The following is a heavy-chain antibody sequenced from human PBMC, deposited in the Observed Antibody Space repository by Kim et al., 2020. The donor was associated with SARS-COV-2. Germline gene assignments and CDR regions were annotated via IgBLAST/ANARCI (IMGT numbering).Heavy chain of an antibody. V-gene: IGHV3-30*18. CDR2: ISYDGSNK. CDR3: AKAGLGTLYYYYGMDV. CDR1: GFTFSSYG. J-gene: IGHJ6*01. Sequence: GGSLRLSCAASGFTFSSYGMHWVRQAPGKGLEWVAVISYDGSNKYYADSVKGRFTISRDNSKNTLYLQMNSLRAEDTAMYYCAKAGLGTLYYYYGMDVWG.